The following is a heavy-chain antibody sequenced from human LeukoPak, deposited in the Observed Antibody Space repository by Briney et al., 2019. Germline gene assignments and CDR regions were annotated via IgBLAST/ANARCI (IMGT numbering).Heavy chain of an antibody. J-gene: IGHJ4*02. CDR1: GFTVSSNY. CDR3: ATTPLDYSGNSDY. CDR2: IYSGGST. D-gene: IGHD4-23*01. Sequence: GGSLRLTCAASGFTVSSNYLTWFRQSPGKGLEWVGVIYSGGSTYYAASVKSRITISLDNSKNTLSLQMHTLRAADTAVYYCATTPLDYSGNSDYWGQGTLVTVSS. V-gene: IGHV3-53*01.